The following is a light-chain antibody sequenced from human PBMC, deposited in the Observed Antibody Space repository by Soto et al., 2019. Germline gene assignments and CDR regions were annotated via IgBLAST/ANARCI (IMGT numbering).Light chain of an antibody. Sequence: EIVLTQSPATLSVSPGERATLSCRASQSIDTYLAWYQQKPCQAPRPLIYGASNKATGIPARFSGSGSGTEFTLTSSSPQSEDFAVYYCQQYYTMYTFGRGTKLEIK. V-gene: IGKV3-15*01. CDR2: GAS. J-gene: IGKJ2*01. CDR1: QSIDTY. CDR3: QQYYTMYT.